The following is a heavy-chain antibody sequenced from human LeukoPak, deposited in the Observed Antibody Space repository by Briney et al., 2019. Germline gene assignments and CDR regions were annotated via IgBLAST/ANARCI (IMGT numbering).Heavy chain of an antibody. CDR3: ARGRYCSSTSCYDNFDY. CDR1: GFTFSSYG. J-gene: IGHJ4*02. Sequence: PGRSLRLSCAASGFTFSSYGMHWVRQAPGKGLEWVAVISNDGSNKHYGDSVKGRFTISRDNAKNTLYLQMNSLRAEDTAVYYCARGRYCSSTSCYDNFDYWGQGTLVTVSS. CDR2: ISNDGSNK. D-gene: IGHD2-2*01. V-gene: IGHV3-30*03.